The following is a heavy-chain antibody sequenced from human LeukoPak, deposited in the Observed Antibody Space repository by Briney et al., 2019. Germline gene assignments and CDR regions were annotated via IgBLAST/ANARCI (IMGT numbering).Heavy chain of an antibody. CDR2: IYSGGNT. CDR3: ARDGAVADLDY. CDR1: GFTLSNYA. D-gene: IGHD6-19*01. V-gene: IGHV3-66*01. Sequence: GGSLRLSCAASGFTLSNYAMNWVRQAPGKGLEWVSVIYSGGNTYYADSVVGRFTISRDNSKNTLYLQMNSLRAEDTAVYYCARDGAVADLDYWGQGTLVTVSS. J-gene: IGHJ4*02.